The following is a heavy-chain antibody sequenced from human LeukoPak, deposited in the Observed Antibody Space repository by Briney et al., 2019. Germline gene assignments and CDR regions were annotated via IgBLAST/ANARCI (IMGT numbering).Heavy chain of an antibody. CDR2: VKQDGIET. CDR1: GFTCSRDW. D-gene: IGHD2-8*02. Sequence: GGSLRLSCVASGFTCSRDWMSWVRQAPGKGLEWVASVKQDGIETQYVDSVKGRFTISRDNAKNSVYLQMNSLRVEDTAVYYCARDGTGLDYWGQGTLVTVSS. V-gene: IGHV3-7*01. J-gene: IGHJ4*02. CDR3: ARDGTGLDY.